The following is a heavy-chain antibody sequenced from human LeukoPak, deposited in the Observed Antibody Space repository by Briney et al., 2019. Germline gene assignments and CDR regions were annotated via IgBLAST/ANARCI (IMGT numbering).Heavy chain of an antibody. CDR2: INPNSGGT. Sequence: ASVKASCKASGYTFTNYYIHWVRQAPGQGLEWMGWINPNSGGTNYAQKFQGRVTMTRDTSISTAYMELSRLTSDDTAVYYCAKDAIVRDYSNSDYWGQGIMLTVSS. CDR1: GYTFTNYY. V-gene: IGHV1-2*02. J-gene: IGHJ4*02. CDR3: AKDAIVRDYSNSDY. D-gene: IGHD4-11*01.